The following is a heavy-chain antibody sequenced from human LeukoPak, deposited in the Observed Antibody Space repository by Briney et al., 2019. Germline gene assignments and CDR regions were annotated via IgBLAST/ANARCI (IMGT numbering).Heavy chain of an antibody. CDR3: AVSSGSYYTPGY. D-gene: IGHD1-26*01. CDR1: GGSFSGYY. Sequence: SETLSLTCAVYGGSFSGYYWSWNRQPPGKGLEWIGEINHSGSTNYNPSLKSRVTISVDTSKNQFSLKLSSVTAADPAVYYCAVSSGSYYTPGYWGQGTLVTVSS. V-gene: IGHV4-34*01. CDR2: INHSGST. J-gene: IGHJ4*02.